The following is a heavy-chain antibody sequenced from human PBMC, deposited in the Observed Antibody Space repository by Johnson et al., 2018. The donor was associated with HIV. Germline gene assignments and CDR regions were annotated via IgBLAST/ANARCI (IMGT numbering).Heavy chain of an antibody. J-gene: IGHJ3*01. CDR1: VFTFSGYG. V-gene: IGHV3-30*03. CDR2: ISYDGNNK. D-gene: IGHD3-10*01. Sequence: QVQLVESGGGVVQPGKSLRLSCAASVFTFSGYGMHWVRQAPGKGLEWVAVISYDGNNKYYADSVKGRFTISRDNTKNSLYLQMNSLRAEDTAVYYCARDRDYGSGAFDVWGQGTMVTVSS. CDR3: ARDRDYGSGAFDV.